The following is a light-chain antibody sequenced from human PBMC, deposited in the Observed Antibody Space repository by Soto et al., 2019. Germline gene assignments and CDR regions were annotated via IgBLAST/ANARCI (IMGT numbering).Light chain of an antibody. V-gene: IGKV1-39*01. CDR2: ATS. CDR1: RIFSTS. Sequence: DIQMTQSPSSLSASVGDRVTITCRSSRIFSTSCSWYQQQPGKAPRLLIYATSSLQSGVPSRFSGSGSGTDFTLTISSLQPEDSATYYCQQSFSSPLTFGGGTKVDIK. J-gene: IGKJ4*01. CDR3: QQSFSSPLT.